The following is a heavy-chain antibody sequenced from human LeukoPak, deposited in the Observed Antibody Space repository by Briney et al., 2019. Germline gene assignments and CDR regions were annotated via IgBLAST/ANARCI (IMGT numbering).Heavy chain of an antibody. CDR3: AREGYYDILTGYVGWFDP. V-gene: IGHV4-4*07. Sequence: SETLSLTCTVSGGSISSYYWSWIRQPAGKGLEWIGRIYTSGSTNYNPSLKSRVTISVDTSKNQFSLKLSSVTAADTAVYYCAREGYYDILTGYVGWFDPWGQGTLVTVSS. CDR1: GGSISSYY. CDR2: IYTSGST. D-gene: IGHD3-9*01. J-gene: IGHJ5*02.